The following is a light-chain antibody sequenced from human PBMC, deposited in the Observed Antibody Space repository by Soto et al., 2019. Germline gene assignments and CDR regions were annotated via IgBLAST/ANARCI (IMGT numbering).Light chain of an antibody. CDR2: DAS. CDR3: QQYDNPWT. V-gene: IGKV1-33*01. J-gene: IGKJ1*01. CDR1: QDSSNY. Sequence: DIQMTQSPSSQSASVGDRVTITCQASQDSSNYLNWYQQKPGKAPKLLIYDASNLETGVPSRFSGSGSGTDFTFTISSLQPEDIATYYCQQYDNPWTFGQGTKVEIK.